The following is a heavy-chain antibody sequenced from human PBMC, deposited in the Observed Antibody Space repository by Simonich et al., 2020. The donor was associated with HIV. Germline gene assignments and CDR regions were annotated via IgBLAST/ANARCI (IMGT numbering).Heavy chain of an antibody. Sequence: QVLLQESGPGLGKPSETLTLTCSVSGGSISSSNYSWGWIRQPPGKGQEGMRSIYSRGPIYYNPSRKSRIIISVDRSKNQCSLKLTSVSAADTAVYYCARRGSVSSGSPRYFDSWGHGTLVTVSS. CDR1: GGSISSSNYS. D-gene: IGHD3-10*01. CDR2: IYSRGPI. J-gene: IGHJ4*01. V-gene: IGHV4-39*01. CDR3: ARRGSVSSGSPRYFDS.